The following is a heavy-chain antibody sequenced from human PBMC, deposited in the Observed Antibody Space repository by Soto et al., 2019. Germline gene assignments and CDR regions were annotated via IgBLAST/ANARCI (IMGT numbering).Heavy chain of an antibody. D-gene: IGHD2-2*01. Sequence: SETLSLTCAVYGGSLSGYYWTWIRQPPGKGLEWIGDINHSGSTNYNSSLKSRVTISVDTSKNQLSLNLRSVTAADTAVYYCAREEVPQWFTRGYYGMDVWGQGTTVTVSS. J-gene: IGHJ6*02. CDR1: GGSLSGYY. CDR2: INHSGST. CDR3: AREEVPQWFTRGYYGMDV. V-gene: IGHV4-34*01.